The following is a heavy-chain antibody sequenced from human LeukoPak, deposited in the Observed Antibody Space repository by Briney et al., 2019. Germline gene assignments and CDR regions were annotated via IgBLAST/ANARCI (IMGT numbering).Heavy chain of an antibody. CDR1: GYTFTSYG. CDR2: ISAYNGNT. CDR3: ARVRIMITFGGVIVPDY. D-gene: IGHD3-16*02. J-gene: IGHJ4*02. Sequence: ASVKVSCKASGYTFTSYGISWVRQAPGQGLEWMGWISAYNGNTNYAQKLQGRVTMTTDTSTSTAYMELRSLRSDDTAVYYCARVRIMITFGGVIVPDYWGQGTLVTVSS. V-gene: IGHV1-18*01.